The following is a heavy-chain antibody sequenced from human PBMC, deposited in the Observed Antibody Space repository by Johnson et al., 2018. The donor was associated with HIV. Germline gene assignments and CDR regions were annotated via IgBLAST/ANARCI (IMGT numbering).Heavy chain of an antibody. CDR3: AKGGSLTQDAPFDI. CDR1: GFPFSSYG. J-gene: IGHJ3*02. Sequence: QMLLVESGGGVVQPGRSLRLSCAASGFPFSSYGLHWVRQAPGQGLDWSAVIWYDGSNKYYADSVKGRFTISRDNSKNTLYLQMNRLRAADTAVYYCAKGGSLTQDAPFDIWGQGTMVTVSS. CDR2: IWYDGSNK. D-gene: IGHD1-14*01. V-gene: IGHV3-33*06.